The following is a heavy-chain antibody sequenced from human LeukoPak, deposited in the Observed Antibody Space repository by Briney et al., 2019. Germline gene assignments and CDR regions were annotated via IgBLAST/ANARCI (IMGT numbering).Heavy chain of an antibody. Sequence: PGGSLRLSCAASGFTFSNSAMNWVRQAPGKGLEWVSSINNVGSHIYYADSVKGRFTISRDNAKNSLYLQMNSLRVEDTAIYYCAKDRIVGATTSYDYFDYWGQGTLVTVSS. CDR1: GFTFSNSA. D-gene: IGHD1-26*01. CDR3: AKDRIVGATTSYDYFDY. V-gene: IGHV3-21*04. J-gene: IGHJ4*02. CDR2: INNVGSHI.